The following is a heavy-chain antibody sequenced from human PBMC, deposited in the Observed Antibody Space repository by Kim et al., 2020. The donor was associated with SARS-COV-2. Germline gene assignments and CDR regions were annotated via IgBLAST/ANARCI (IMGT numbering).Heavy chain of an antibody. CDR3: AKDRMPMVRGVTVNGGMDV. CDR1: GFTFSSYA. D-gene: IGHD3-10*01. V-gene: IGHV3-23*01. CDR2: ISGSGGST. J-gene: IGHJ6*02. Sequence: GGSLRLSCVASGFTFSSYAMTWVRQAPGKGLEWVSTISGSGGSTYYADSVKGRFTISRDNSKNTLYLQMNSLRAEDTAVYYCAKDRMPMVRGVTVNGGMDVWGQGTTVTVSS.